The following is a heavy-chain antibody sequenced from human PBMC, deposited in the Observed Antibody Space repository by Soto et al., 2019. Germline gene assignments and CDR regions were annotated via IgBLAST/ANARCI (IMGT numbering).Heavy chain of an antibody. Sequence: SETLSLTCTVSGGSINNHYWGWIRQPPGKGLEWIGYIYYTGSTNYNPSLKSRVSMSVDTSKNRVSLNLTSLTAADTAVYYCARCLHCSNGGRFDPWGQGALVTVSS. CDR1: GGSINNHY. J-gene: IGHJ5*02. CDR3: ARCLHCSNGGRFDP. D-gene: IGHD2-8*01. V-gene: IGHV4-59*11. CDR2: IYYTGST.